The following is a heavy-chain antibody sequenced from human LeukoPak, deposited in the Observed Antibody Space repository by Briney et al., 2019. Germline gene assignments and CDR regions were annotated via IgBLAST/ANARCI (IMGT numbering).Heavy chain of an antibody. V-gene: IGHV4-59*01. CDR2: IYYSGST. D-gene: IGHD5-18*01. CDR3: ARSNRGYSYGY. CDR1: GGSISSYY. J-gene: IGHJ4*02. Sequence: SETLSLTCTVSGGSISSYYWSWIRQPPGKGLEWIGYIYYSGSTNYNPSLKSRVTISVDTSKNQFSPKLSSVTAADTAVYYCARSNRGYSYGYWGQGTLVTVSS.